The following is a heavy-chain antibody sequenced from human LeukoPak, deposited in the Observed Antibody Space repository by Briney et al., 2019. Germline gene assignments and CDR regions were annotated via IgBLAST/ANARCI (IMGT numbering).Heavy chain of an antibody. Sequence: ASVKVSCKASGYTFTGYYIHWVRQAPGQGLEWMGWINPNSGGTNYAQKFQGRVSMTRDTSISTAYMELSRLTSDDTAVYYCATAGGLISVAGSNYFDYWGQGTLVTVSS. CDR3: ATAGGLISVAGSNYFDY. J-gene: IGHJ4*02. D-gene: IGHD6-19*01. CDR2: INPNSGGT. CDR1: GYTFTGYY. V-gene: IGHV1-2*02.